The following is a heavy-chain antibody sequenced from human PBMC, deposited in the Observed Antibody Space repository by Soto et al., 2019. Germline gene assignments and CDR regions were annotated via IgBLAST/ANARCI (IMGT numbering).Heavy chain of an antibody. CDR3: AKDKREWELLRKSADY. J-gene: IGHJ4*02. CDR2: ISGSGGST. V-gene: IGHV3-23*01. CDR1: GFTFSSYA. Sequence: EVQLLESGGGLVQPGGSLRLSCAASGFTFSSYAMSWVRQAPGKGLEWVSAISGSGGSTYYADSVKGRFTISRDNSKNTLYLQMNSLRAEDTAVYYCAKDKREWELLRKSADYWGQGTLVTVSS. D-gene: IGHD1-26*01.